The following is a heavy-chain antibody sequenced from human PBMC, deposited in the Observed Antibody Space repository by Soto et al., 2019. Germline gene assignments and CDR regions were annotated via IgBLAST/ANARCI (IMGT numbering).Heavy chain of an antibody. J-gene: IGHJ6*02. CDR2: IHHSGST. Sequence: PSETLSLTCTVSGDSVSSNSRWSWVRQPPGKGLEWIGEIHHSGSTNYNSSLTSRVSISIDKSKNQFSLNLYSVTAADAAVFYCARAPRGYGMDVWGQGTTVTVSS. V-gene: IGHV4-4*02. CDR1: GDSVSSNSR. CDR3: ARAPRGYGMDV.